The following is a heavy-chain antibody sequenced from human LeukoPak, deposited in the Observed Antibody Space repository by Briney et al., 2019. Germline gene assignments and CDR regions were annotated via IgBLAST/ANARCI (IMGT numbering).Heavy chain of an antibody. CDR1: GYTFTDYY. CDR3: ARAVGYCSDTACYLGY. D-gene: IGHD2-2*01. CDR2: INTKTGNP. Sequence: ASVKVSCKASGYTFTDYYMHWVRQAPGQGLEWMGWINTKTGNPTYAQGFTGRFVFSLDTSVSTAYLQISSLKAEDTAVYYCARAVGYCSDTACYLGYWGQGTLVTVSS. V-gene: IGHV7-4-1*02. J-gene: IGHJ4*02.